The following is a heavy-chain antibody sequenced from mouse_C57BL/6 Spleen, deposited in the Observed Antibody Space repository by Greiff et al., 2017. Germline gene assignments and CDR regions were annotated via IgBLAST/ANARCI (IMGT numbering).Heavy chain of an antibody. CDR3: APYDYGSSYGYFGV. D-gene: IGHD1-1*01. J-gene: IGHJ1*03. CDR2: IDPANGNT. CDR1: GFNIKNTY. V-gene: IGHV14-3*01. Sequence: EVQLVESVAELVRPGASVKLSCTASGFNIKNTYMHWVKQRPEQGLEWIGRIDPANGNTKYAPKFQGKATITADTSSNTAYLQLSSLTSEDTAIYYCAPYDYGSSYGYFGVWGTGTTVTVSS.